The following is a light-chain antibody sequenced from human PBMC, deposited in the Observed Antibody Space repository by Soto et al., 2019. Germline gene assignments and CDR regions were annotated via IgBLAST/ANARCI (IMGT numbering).Light chain of an antibody. Sequence: EIVLTQSPGTLSLSPGERATLSCRASQSVSSSYLAWYQQKPGQAPRLLIYGASSRATGIPDRFSGSGSGTDFTLTISRLEPEDVAVYYCQQYGSSCTFGQGTTVESK. CDR2: GAS. CDR3: QQYGSSCT. V-gene: IGKV3-20*01. J-gene: IGKJ1*01. CDR1: QSVSSSY.